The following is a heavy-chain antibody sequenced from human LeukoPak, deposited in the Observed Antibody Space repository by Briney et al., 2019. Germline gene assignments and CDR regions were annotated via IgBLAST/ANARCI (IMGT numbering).Heavy chain of an antibody. V-gene: IGHV4-30-4*08. Sequence: SETLSLTCTVSGGSISSGDYYWSWIRQPPGKGLEWIGYIYYSGSTYYNPSLKSRVTISVGTSKNQFSLKLSSVTAADTAVYYCVRDELRYRVGEAFDIWGQGTMVTVSS. CDR2: IYYSGST. CDR3: VRDELRYRVGEAFDI. D-gene: IGHD4-23*01. J-gene: IGHJ3*02. CDR1: GGSISSGDYY.